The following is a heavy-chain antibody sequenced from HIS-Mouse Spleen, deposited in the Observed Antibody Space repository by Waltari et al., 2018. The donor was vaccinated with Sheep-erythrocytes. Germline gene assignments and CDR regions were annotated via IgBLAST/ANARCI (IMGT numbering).Heavy chain of an antibody. D-gene: IGHD3-10*01. V-gene: IGHV3-30*18. CDR2: ISYDGSNK. J-gene: IGHJ5*02. CDR3: AKDGGGNWFDP. CDR1: GFPVSSYA. Sequence: QVQLVESGGGVVQPGTSLRPSCAASGFPVSSYAIHWVRQAPGKGLGWVAVISYDGSNKYYADSVKGRFTISRDNSKNTLYLQMNSLRAEDTAVYYCAKDGGGNWFDPWGQGTLVTVSS.